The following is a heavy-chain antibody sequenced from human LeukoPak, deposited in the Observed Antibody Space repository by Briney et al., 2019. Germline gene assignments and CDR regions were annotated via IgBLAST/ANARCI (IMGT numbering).Heavy chain of an antibody. D-gene: IGHD3-3*01. CDR1: GGTFSSYA. J-gene: IGHJ5*02. Sequence: ASVKVSCKASGGTFSSYAISWVRQATGQGLEWMGWMNPNSGNTGYAQKFQGRVTITRNTSISTAYMELSSLRSEDTAVYYCARGPAGVSYYDFWSGYILPTPPFDPWGQGTLVTVSS. V-gene: IGHV1-8*03. CDR3: ARGPAGVSYYDFWSGYILPTPPFDP. CDR2: MNPNSGNT.